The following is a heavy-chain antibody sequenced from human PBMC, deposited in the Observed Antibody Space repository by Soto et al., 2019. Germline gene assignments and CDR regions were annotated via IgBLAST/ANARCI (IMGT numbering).Heavy chain of an antibody. CDR3: AKGGDRRSCYNLFDP. CDR1: GFTFSSYG. CDR2: ISYDGSNK. V-gene: IGHV3-30*18. J-gene: IGHJ5*02. Sequence: PGGSLRISCAASGFTFSSYGMHWVRQAPGKVLEWVAVISYDGSNKYYADSVKGRFTISRDNSKNTLYLQMNSLRAEDTAVYYCAKGGDRRSCYNLFDPWGQGTLVTVYS. D-gene: IGHD6-13*01.